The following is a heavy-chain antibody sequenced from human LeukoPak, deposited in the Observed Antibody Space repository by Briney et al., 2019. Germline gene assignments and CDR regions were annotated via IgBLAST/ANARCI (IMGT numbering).Heavy chain of an antibody. D-gene: IGHD6-13*01. J-gene: IGHJ4*02. CDR3: ARRIAVPGSYYFDY. V-gene: IGHV4-59*08. CDR1: GGSISSYY. CDR2: IYYRGTT. Sequence: SETLSLTCTVSGGSISSYYWTWIRQPPGKGLEWIGYIYYRGTTKYNPSLKSRVTLSLDTSKNQFSLRLNSVTAADTAVYYCARRIAVPGSYYFDYWSQGTLVTVSS.